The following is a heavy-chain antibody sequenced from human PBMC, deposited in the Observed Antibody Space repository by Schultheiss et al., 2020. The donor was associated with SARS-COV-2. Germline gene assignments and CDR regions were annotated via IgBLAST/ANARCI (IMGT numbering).Heavy chain of an antibody. V-gene: IGHV3-30-3*01. D-gene: IGHD6-19*01. CDR1: GFTFSSYW. J-gene: IGHJ4*02. CDR2: ISYDGSNK. CDR3: ARVKQWGTHFDY. Sequence: GGSLRLSCAASGFTFSSYWMHWVRQAPGKGLVWVAVISYDGSNKYYADSVKGRFTISRDNAKNTLYLQMNSLRAEDTAVYYCARVKQWGTHFDYWGQGTLVTVSS.